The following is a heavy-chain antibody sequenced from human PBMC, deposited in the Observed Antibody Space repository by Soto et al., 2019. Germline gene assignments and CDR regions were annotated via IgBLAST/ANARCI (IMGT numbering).Heavy chain of an antibody. CDR3: ARDRSAGDYFYYGMDV. J-gene: IGHJ6*02. Sequence: QEQLVESGGGVVQPGRSLRLSCAASGITFNRNGMHWVRQAPGKGLEWVAVIWYDGSKTAYSDSVKGRFTISRDNAKNTLYLQMNRVRAADTAIYYCARDRSAGDYFYYGMDVWGQGTTVTVSS. V-gene: IGHV3-33*01. CDR2: IWYDGSKT. D-gene: IGHD1-1*01. CDR1: GITFNRNG.